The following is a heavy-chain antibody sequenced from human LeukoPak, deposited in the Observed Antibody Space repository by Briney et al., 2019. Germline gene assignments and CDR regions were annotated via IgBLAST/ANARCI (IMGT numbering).Heavy chain of an antibody. CDR3: ARGPYSYDSSGAFDI. CDR2: INHSGST. V-gene: IGHV4-39*07. CDR1: GGSISSGSYY. D-gene: IGHD3-22*01. Sequence: TTSETLSLTCTVSGGSISSGSYYWSWIRQPPGKGLEWIGEINHSGSTNYNPSLKSRVTISVDTSKNQFSLKLSSVTAADTAVYFCARGPYSYDSSGAFDIWGQGTMVTVSS. J-gene: IGHJ3*02.